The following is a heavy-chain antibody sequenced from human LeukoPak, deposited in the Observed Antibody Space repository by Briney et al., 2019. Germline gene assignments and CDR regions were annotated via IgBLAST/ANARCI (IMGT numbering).Heavy chain of an antibody. Sequence: GGSLRLSCAASGFTFSSYAMSWVRQAPGKGLVWVSRINTDGSSTVYADSVRGRFTISRDSAKNTVYLQMNSLRAEDTATYYCARASTNTFNIWGQGTLVTVSS. V-gene: IGHV3-74*01. J-gene: IGHJ3*02. CDR2: INTDGSST. CDR3: ARASTNTFNI. D-gene: IGHD2/OR15-2a*01. CDR1: GFTFSSYA.